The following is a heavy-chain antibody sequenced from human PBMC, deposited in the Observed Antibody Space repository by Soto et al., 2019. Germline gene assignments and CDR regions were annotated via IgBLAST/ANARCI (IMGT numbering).Heavy chain of an antibody. Sequence: ASVKVSFKASGYTFTNYDINWVRQAAGQGLEWMGWMSPNSGDTGYAQKFQGRITMTRSTSIATAYMELTSLTSEDTAVYYCARNPPNTGSFDPWGRGTQVTVSS. V-gene: IGHV1-8*01. D-gene: IGHD6-13*01. CDR1: GYTFTNYD. CDR3: ARNPPNTGSFDP. J-gene: IGHJ5*02. CDR2: MSPNSGDT.